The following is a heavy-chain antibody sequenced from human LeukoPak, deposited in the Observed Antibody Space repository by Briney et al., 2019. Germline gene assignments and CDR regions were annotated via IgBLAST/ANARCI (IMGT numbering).Heavy chain of an antibody. J-gene: IGHJ3*02. Sequence: GGSLRLSCAASGFTFTSYWMSWVRQAPGKGLEWVANIKQDGSEKYYVDSVKGRFTISRDNANNSLYLQMNSLRAEDTAVYYCARDRGGLTTVVTSGLAFDIWGQGTMVTASS. CDR2: IKQDGSEK. CDR3: ARDRGGLTTVVTSGLAFDI. V-gene: IGHV3-7*01. D-gene: IGHD4-23*01. CDR1: GFTFTSYW.